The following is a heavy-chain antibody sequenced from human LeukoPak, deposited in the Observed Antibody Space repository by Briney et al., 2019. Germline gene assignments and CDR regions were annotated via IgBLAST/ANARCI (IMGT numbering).Heavy chain of an antibody. CDR2: ISSSSSYI. CDR3: AREYYDFWSGYYMEGVYYFDY. CDR1: GFTFRSFG. D-gene: IGHD3-3*01. J-gene: IGHJ4*02. V-gene: IGHV3-21*01. Sequence: GASLRFSCAASGFTFRSFGVHWVRQAPGKGLEWVSSISSSSSYIYYADSVKGRFTISRDNAKNSLYLQMNSLRAEDTAVYYCAREYYDFWSGYYMEGVYYFDYWGQGTLVTVSS.